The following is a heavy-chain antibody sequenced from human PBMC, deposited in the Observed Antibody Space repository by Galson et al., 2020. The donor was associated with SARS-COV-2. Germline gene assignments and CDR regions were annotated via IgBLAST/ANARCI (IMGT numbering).Heavy chain of an antibody. CDR2: ISNTGTTT. CDR1: GFLFSSYA. V-gene: IGHV3-23*01. CDR3: AQGRYYCGS. Sequence: QAGGSLRLSCAASGFLFSSYALNWVRQAPGKGLEWVSTISNTGTTTYYADSVKGRFTISRDNSKNTLYLQMNSLRAEDTAFYYCAQGRYYCGSWGQGMLVTVSS. D-gene: IGHD3-10*01. J-gene: IGHJ5*02.